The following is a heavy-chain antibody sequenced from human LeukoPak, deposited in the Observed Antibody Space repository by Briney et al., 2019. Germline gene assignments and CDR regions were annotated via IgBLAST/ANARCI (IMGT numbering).Heavy chain of an antibody. CDR3: AKGGGYDFWSGGFDY. D-gene: IGHD3-3*01. V-gene: IGHV3-23*01. CDR1: GFTFSSYA. CDR2: VSGSGSST. Sequence: GGSLRLSGAASGFTFSSYAMTWVRQAPGKGLEWVSAVSGSGSSTYYADSVKGRFTICRDNSKNTLYLQMNSLRAEDTAVYYCAKGGGYDFWSGGFDYWGQGTLGTVSS. J-gene: IGHJ4*02.